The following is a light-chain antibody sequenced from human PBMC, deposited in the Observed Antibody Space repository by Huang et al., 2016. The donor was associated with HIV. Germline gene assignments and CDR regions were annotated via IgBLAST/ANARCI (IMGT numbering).Light chain of an antibody. CDR1: QSLVNSDGNTY. J-gene: IGKJ2*01. V-gene: IGKV2-24*01. CDR3: MQVTQLPYT. Sequence: DIVMTQTPLSSPVSLGQPASIPCGSSQSLVNSDGNTYLSWLHQRPGQPPRPPIYKISNRFSGGPDRFSGSGAGTDFTLKISRVEAEDVGVYYCMQVTQLPYTFGQGTMLEI. CDR2: KIS.